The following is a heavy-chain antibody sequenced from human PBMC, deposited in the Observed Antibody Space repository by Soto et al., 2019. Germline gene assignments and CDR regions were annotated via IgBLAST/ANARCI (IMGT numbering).Heavy chain of an antibody. CDR3: ARERGGYGLFDS. D-gene: IGHD5-18*01. Sequence: SETLSLTCAVYGGSFSGYYWSWIRQPPGKGLEWIGEINHSGSTNYNPSLKSRVTISVDTSKNQFSLNLKSVTAADTAVYYCARERGGYGLFDSWGQGTPVTVSS. J-gene: IGHJ4*02. CDR1: GGSFSGYY. CDR2: INHSGST. V-gene: IGHV4-34*01.